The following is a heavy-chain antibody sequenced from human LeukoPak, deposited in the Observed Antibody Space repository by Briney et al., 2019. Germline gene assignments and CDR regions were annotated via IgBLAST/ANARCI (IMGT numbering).Heavy chain of an antibody. CDR3: VCLGLGGLSLD. Sequence: PGRSLRLSCAASGFTFDDYAMHWVRQAPGKGLEWVSGINWNSGSIGYADFVKGRFTISRDNGKNSLYLEMNSLRVEDTAVYYCVCLGLGGLSLDWGQGTLVTVSS. V-gene: IGHV3-9*01. CDR1: GFTFDDYA. D-gene: IGHD3-16*01. J-gene: IGHJ4*02. CDR2: INWNSGSI.